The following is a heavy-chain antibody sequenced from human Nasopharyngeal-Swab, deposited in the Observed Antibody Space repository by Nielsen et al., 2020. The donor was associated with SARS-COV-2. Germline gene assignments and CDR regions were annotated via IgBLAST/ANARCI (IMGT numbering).Heavy chain of an antibody. CDR2: ISYDGSNK. J-gene: IGHJ4*02. CDR3: ARGEVYYYDSSGYLNYFDY. D-gene: IGHD3-22*01. V-gene: IGHV3-30-3*01. Sequence: PGKGLEWVAVISYDGSNKYYADSVKGRFTISRDNSKNTLYLQMNSLRAEDTAVYYCARGEVYYYDSSGYLNYFDYWGQGTLVTVSS.